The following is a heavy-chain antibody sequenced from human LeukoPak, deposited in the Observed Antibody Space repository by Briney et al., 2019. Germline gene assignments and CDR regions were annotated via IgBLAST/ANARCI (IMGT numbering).Heavy chain of an antibody. J-gene: IGHJ4*02. V-gene: IGHV4-59*12. CDR3: ARDEDGYSSGWYEY. CDR1: GDSISSYY. CDR2: IYYSGTT. D-gene: IGHD6-19*01. Sequence: SETLSLTCTVSGDSISSYYWSWIRQPPGMGLEWIGYIYYSGTTNYNPSLKSRVTISVDTSKNQFSLKLSSVTAADTAVYYCARDEDGYSSGWYEYWGQGTLVTVSS.